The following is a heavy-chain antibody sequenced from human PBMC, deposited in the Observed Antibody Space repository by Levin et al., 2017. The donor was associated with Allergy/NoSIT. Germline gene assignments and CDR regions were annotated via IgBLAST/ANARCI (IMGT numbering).Heavy chain of an antibody. D-gene: IGHD1-26*01. CDR2: ISSSSSTI. J-gene: IGHJ4*02. CDR1: GFTFSSYS. Sequence: GGSLRLSCAASGFTFSSYSMNWVRQAPGKGLEWVSYISSSSSTIYYADSVKGRFTISRDNAKNSLYLQMNSLRAEDTAVYYCARDSGRYYRRSDFFDYWGQGTLVTVSS. V-gene: IGHV3-48*01. CDR3: ARDSGRYYRRSDFFDY.